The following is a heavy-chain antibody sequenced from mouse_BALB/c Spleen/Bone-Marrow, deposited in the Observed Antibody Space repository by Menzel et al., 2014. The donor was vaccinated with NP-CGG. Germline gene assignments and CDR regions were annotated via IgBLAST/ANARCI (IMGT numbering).Heavy chain of an antibody. CDR2: IHPNSGNT. D-gene: IGHD1-1*01. J-gene: IGHJ1*01. Sequence: VQLQQSGSVLVRPGASVKLSCKASGYTFTSSWMHWAKQRPGQGLEWIGEIHPNSGNTNYNEKFKGKATLTVDTSSSTAYVDLSSLTSEDSAVYYCAREGKDYYGSSDRYFDVWGAGTTVTVSS. CDR3: AREGKDYYGSSDRYFDV. CDR1: GYTFTSSW. V-gene: IGHV1S130*01.